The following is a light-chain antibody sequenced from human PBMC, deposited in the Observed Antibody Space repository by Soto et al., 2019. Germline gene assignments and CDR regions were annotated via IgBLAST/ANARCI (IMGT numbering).Light chain of an antibody. Sequence: IQLTHTPSSLSASVVDIVTRPCRASQGISSFLAWYQQKPGKAPELLIYAASSLQSGVPSRFSGSGFGTDFTLTITSLQPEDFATYYCQQVESYPSTFGGGTKVDIK. CDR2: AAS. CDR3: QQVESYPST. V-gene: IGKV1-9*01. J-gene: IGKJ4*01. CDR1: QGISSF.